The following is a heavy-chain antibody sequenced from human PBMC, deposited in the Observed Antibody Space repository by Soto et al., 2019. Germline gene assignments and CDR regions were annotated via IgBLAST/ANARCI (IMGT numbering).Heavy chain of an antibody. J-gene: IGHJ4*02. CDR3: ARLRGYYDFWSGPKEYYFDS. Sequence: ASVKVSCKASGYIFTAYYIHWVRQAPGQGLEWMGCINPNSGATNYTQKFQSWVTLTRDTSINTAYMYLSRLRSDDTAVYYCARLRGYYDFWSGPKEYYFDSWGQGTPVTVSS. V-gene: IGHV1-2*04. CDR1: GYIFTAYY. CDR2: INPNSGAT. D-gene: IGHD3-3*01.